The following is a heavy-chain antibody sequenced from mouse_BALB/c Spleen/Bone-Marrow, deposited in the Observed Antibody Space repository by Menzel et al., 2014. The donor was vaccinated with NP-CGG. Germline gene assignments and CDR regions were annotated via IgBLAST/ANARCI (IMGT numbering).Heavy chain of an antibody. V-gene: IGHV1-54*03. D-gene: IGHD2-10*02. Sequence: SGAELVRPGTSVKVSCKASGYASTNYLIEWVKQRPGQGLEWIGVINPGSGGTNYNEKFKGKATLTADKSSSTANMQLSSLTSDDSAVYFCARSIAYYYGMDYWGQGTSVTVSS. CDR1: GYASTNYL. CDR3: ARSIAYYYGMDY. CDR2: INPGSGGT. J-gene: IGHJ4*01.